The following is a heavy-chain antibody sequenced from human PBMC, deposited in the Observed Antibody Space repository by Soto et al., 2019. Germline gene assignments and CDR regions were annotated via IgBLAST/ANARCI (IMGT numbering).Heavy chain of an antibody. D-gene: IGHD2-15*01. V-gene: IGHV1-46*03. Sequence: QVQLVQSGAEVKKPGASVKVSCKASGYTFTSYYMHWVRQAPGQGLEWMGIINPSGGITSYAQKFQGRVTMTRDTSTSTVYMELSSLRSEDTAVYYCARDTRDIVVVVAATPGFDYWGQGPLVTVSS. J-gene: IGHJ4*02. CDR3: ARDTRDIVVVVAATPGFDY. CDR1: GYTFTSYY. CDR2: INPSGGIT.